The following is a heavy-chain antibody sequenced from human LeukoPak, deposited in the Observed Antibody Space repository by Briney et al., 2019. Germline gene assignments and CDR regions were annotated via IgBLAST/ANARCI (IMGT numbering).Heavy chain of an antibody. J-gene: IGHJ4*02. Sequence: PGGSLRRSCAASGFTFSSYEMSWVRQAPGKGLDWVSAINGPGGSWDYADSVKGRFTISRDNSKNTLFLQMNSLRAEDTAIYYCAKKVGLVSAPLYYFDVWGQGILVTVSS. CDR3: AKKVGLVSAPLYYFDV. V-gene: IGHV3-23*01. CDR2: INGPGGSW. CDR1: GFTFSSYE. D-gene: IGHD1-26*01.